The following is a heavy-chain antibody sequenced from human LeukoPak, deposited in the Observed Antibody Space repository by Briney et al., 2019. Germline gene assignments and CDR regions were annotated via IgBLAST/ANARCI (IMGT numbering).Heavy chain of an antibody. CDR1: GGSFSGYY. CDR2: INHSGST. D-gene: IGHD3-3*01. J-gene: IGHJ3*02. V-gene: IGHV4-34*01. Sequence: ETSETLSLTCAVYGGSFSGYYWSWIRQPPGKGLEWIGEINHSGSTNYNPSLKSRVTISVDTSKNQFSLKLSSVTAADTAVYYCARGGPLDDFWSGYPDHAFDIWGQGTMVTVSS. CDR3: ARGGPLDDFWSGYPDHAFDI.